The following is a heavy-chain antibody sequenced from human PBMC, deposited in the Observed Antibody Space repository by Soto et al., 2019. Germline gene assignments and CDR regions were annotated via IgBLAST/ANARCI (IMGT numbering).Heavy chain of an antibody. V-gene: IGHV3-48*01. D-gene: IGHD4-17*01. CDR3: ARDFPLDGDYVGRGIGWFDP. J-gene: IGHJ5*02. Sequence: GGSLRLSCAASGFTFSSYSMNWVRQAPGKGLEWVSYISSSSSTIYYADSVKGRFTISRDNAKNSLYLQMNSLRAEDTAVYYCARDFPLDGDYVGRGIGWFDPWGQGTLVTVSS. CDR1: GFTFSSYS. CDR2: ISSSSSTI.